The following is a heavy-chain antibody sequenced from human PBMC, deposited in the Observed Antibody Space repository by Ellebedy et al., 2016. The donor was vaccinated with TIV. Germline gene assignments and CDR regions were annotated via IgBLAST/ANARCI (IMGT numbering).Heavy chain of an antibody. CDR1: GFRFCNYA. V-gene: IGHV3-23*01. J-gene: IGHJ4*02. CDR2: VTNNGDDT. D-gene: IGHD3-10*01. Sequence: GESLKISCAASGFRFCNYAMSWVRPAPGKGLEWVSGVTNNGDDTDYADSVKGRFTISRDNSKNTLYLQVNSLRAEDTAIYYCAKSQRSTVRGRDDYWGQGTLVTVSS. CDR3: AKSQRSTVRGRDDY.